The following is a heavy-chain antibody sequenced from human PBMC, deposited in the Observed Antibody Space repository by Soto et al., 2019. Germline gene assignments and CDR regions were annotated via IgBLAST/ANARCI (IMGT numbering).Heavy chain of an antibody. CDR1: GFTFSSYA. CDR2: ISGSGGST. CDR3: AKVNYCTNGVCYKHKTTDQLGPGY. J-gene: IGHJ4*02. Sequence: GGSLRLSCAASGFTFSSYAMSWVRQAPGKGLEWVSAISGSGGSTYYADSVKGRFTISRDNSKNTLYLQMNSLRAEDTAVYYCAKVNYCTNGVCYKHKTTDQLGPGYWGQGTLVTVSS. V-gene: IGHV3-23*01. D-gene: IGHD2-8*01.